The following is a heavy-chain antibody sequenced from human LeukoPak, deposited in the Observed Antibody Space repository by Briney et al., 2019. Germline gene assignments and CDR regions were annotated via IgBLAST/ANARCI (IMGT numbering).Heavy chain of an antibody. J-gene: IGHJ6*03. Sequence: SETLSLTCTVSGGSISSYYWSWIRQPPGKGLEWIGYIYYSGSTNYNPSLKSRVTISVDTSKNQFSLKLSSVTAADTAVYYCARAFYPGYYSYMAVWGKGTTVTVSS. CDR2: IYYSGST. CDR1: GGSISSYY. CDR3: ARAFYPGYYSYMAV. D-gene: IGHD3-3*02. V-gene: IGHV4-59*01.